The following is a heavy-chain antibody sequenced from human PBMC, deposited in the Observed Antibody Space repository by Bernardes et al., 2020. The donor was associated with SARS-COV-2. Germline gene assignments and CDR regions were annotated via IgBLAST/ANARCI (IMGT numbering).Heavy chain of an antibody. D-gene: IGHD3-10*01. CDR2: IRPGGGGT. Sequence: GSLRLSCTASAFTFTSHVMTWVRQAPEKGLEWVSGIRPGGGGTYYADSVKGRFTISRDDSKSTLYLQMNSLIAEDTAVYYCAKALYGSGNYYAFDIWGQGKMVTVSS. CDR3: AKALYGSGNYYAFDI. V-gene: IGHV3-23*01. CDR1: AFTFTSHV. J-gene: IGHJ3*02.